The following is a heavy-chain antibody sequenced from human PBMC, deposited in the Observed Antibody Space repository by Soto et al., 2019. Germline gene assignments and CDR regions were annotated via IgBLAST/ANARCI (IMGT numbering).Heavy chain of an antibody. V-gene: IGHV3-33*01. CDR1: GFTFSSYG. D-gene: IGHD6-13*01. Sequence: PGGSLRLSCAASGFTFSSYGMHWVRQAPGKGLEWVAVIWYDGSNKYYADSVKGRFTISRDNSKNTLYLQMNSLRAEDTAVYYCARDQQLVAFYYYYGMDVWGQGTTVTV. J-gene: IGHJ6*02. CDR2: IWYDGSNK. CDR3: ARDQQLVAFYYYYGMDV.